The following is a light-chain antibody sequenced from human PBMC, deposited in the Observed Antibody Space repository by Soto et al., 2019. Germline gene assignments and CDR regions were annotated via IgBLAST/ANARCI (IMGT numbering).Light chain of an antibody. Sequence: EIVLTQSPATLSLSPGERATLSCRASQSVGSYLAWYQQRPCQTHRLHIYHASNRAAGIPTRFSGSGFGTAFTLTISTLEPEDLAVYFCQQRTNLPRTVGGGTKGEI. CDR2: HAS. V-gene: IGKV3-11*01. CDR3: QQRTNLPRT. J-gene: IGKJ4*01. CDR1: QSVGSY.